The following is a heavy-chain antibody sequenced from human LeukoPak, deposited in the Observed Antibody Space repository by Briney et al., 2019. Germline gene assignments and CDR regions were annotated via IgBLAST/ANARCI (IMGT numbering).Heavy chain of an antibody. V-gene: IGHV3-49*04. CDR2: IRSKAYGGTT. D-gene: IGHD3-22*01. CDR3: TRELTMIVVVEGYDFDY. CDR1: GFTFVDYA. Sequence: PGGSLRLSCTASGFTFVDYAMSWVRQAPGKGLEWVGFIRSKAYGGTTEYAASVKGRFTISRDDSKSIAYLQMNSLKTEDTAVYYCTRELTMIVVVEGYDFDYWGQGTLVTVSS. J-gene: IGHJ4*02.